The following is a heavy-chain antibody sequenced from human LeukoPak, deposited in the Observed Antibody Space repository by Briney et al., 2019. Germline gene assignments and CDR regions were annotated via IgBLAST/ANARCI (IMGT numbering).Heavy chain of an antibody. CDR1: GFTFSDYY. D-gene: IGHD5-24*01. CDR2: ISSSGSTI. J-gene: IGHJ4*02. Sequence: GGSLRPSCAASGFTFSDYYMSWIRQAPGKGLEWVSYISSSGSTIYYADSVKGRFTISRDNAKNSLYLQMNSLRAEDTAVYYCARDHRRWLQSNSDYWGQGTLVTVSS. V-gene: IGHV3-11*01. CDR3: ARDHRRWLQSNSDY.